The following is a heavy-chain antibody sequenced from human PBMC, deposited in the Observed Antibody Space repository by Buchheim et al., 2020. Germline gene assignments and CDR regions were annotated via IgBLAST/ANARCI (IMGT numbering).Heavy chain of an antibody. CDR3: ARGTLYYYDSSGVFDY. CDR2: ITYDGSTK. D-gene: IGHD3-22*01. V-gene: IGHV3-30*01. CDR1: GFTFSSYA. Sequence: QVQLVESGGGVVQPGRSLRLSCAASGFTFSSYAMHWVRQAPGKGLEWVAVITYDGSTKYYADSVKGRFTISRDNSKNTLYLQMNSLRAEDTAVYYCARGTLYYYDSSGVFDYWGQGTL. J-gene: IGHJ4*02.